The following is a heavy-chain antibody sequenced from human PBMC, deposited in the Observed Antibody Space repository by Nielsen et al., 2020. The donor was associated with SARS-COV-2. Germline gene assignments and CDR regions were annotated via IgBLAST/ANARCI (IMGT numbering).Heavy chain of an antibody. CDR2: INPSGGST. CDR3: AREHFVGGLGIVVVISTILDY. Sequence: ASVKVSCKVSGYSLTEISMHWVRQAPGQGLEWMGIINPSGGSTSYAQKFQGRVTMTRDTSMSTVYMELSSLRSEDTAVYYCAREHFVGGLGIVVVISTILDYWGQGTLVTVSS. J-gene: IGHJ4*02. CDR1: GYSLTEIS. D-gene: IGHD3-22*01. V-gene: IGHV1-46*01.